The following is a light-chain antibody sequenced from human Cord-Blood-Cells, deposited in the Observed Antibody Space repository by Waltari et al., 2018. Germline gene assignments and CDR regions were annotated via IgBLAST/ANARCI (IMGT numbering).Light chain of an antibody. CDR1: NIGSKS. J-gene: IGLJ3*02. V-gene: IGLV3-21*04. CDR2: YDS. CDR3: QVWDSSSDHWV. Sequence: SYVLTQPPSVSVAPGKTARITRGGNNIGSKSVPWYQQKPGQAPVLVIYYDSDRPSGIPERFSGSNSGNTATLTISRVEAGDEADYYCQVWDSSSDHWVFGGGTKLTVL.